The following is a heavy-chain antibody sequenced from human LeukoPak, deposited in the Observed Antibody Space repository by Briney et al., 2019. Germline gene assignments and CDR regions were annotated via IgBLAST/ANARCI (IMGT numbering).Heavy chain of an antibody. Sequence: GGSLRLSCAASGFTFTDYWMTWVRQAPGKGLEWVANIKQDGSVKYYVDSVKGRFTISRDNAQNSLYLQMNSLRAEDTAVYYCARGKWLLLEMGAFDIWGQGTMVTVSS. CDR2: IKQDGSVK. D-gene: IGHD3-22*01. J-gene: IGHJ3*02. CDR1: GFTFTDYW. CDR3: ARGKWLLLEMGAFDI. V-gene: IGHV3-7*01.